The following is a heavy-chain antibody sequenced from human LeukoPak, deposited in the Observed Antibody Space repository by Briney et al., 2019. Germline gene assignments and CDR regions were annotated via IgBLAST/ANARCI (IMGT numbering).Heavy chain of an antibody. V-gene: IGHV3-7*03. J-gene: IGHJ4*02. D-gene: IGHD1-26*01. CDR1: GFSFSTSC. CDR2: IIYDGGGK. CDR3: AREKPGTQAGFDY. Sequence: GVALRLSCSASGFSFSTSCLSWVRQAPGTGLEWVANIIYDGGGKLRAESVKGRFTISRDTAKSSVYLQMNSLRAEDTAVYYCAREKPGTQAGFDYWGQGTVSPSPQ.